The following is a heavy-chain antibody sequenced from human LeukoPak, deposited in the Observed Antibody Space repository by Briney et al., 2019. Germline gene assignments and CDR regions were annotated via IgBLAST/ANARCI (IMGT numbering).Heavy chain of an antibody. V-gene: IGHV3-21*04. D-gene: IGHD5-12*01. CDR2: ISYTGTYI. CDR3: AGGRVATIRNYFDY. J-gene: IGHJ4*02. Sequence: GGSLRLSCAASGFTFSTYEMNWVRQAPGKGLEWVSSISYTGTYIYYADSVKGRFTISRDNTKNSLYLQMNSLRAEDTAVYYCAGGRVATIRNYFDYWGQGTLVTVSS. CDR1: GFTFSTYE.